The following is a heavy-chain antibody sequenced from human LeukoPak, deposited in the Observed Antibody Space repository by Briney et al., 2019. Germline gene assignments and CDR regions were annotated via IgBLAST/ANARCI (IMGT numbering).Heavy chain of an antibody. Sequence: SQTLSLTCTVSGGSISSGDYYWSWIRQPPGKGLEWIGYIYYSGSTYYNPSLKSRVTISVDTSKNQFSLKLSSVTAADTAVYYCARRGVAAAGFDYWGQGTLVTVSS. D-gene: IGHD6-13*01. V-gene: IGHV4-30-4*01. J-gene: IGHJ4*02. CDR1: GGSISSGDYY. CDR2: IYYSGST. CDR3: ARRGVAAAGFDY.